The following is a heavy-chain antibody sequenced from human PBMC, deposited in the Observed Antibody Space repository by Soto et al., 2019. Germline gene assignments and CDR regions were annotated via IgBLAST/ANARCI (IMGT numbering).Heavy chain of an antibody. CDR2: IDNGGNT. Sequence: WIRQPPGKGLGWIGSIDNGGNTHYNAPLKSRVIIYADTSKNQFSLSLNSVTAADTAVYYCVKRSLLMDPIRGQAIQLTVS. V-gene: IGHV4-39*01. CDR3: VKRSLLMDPI. D-gene: IGHD5-12*01. J-gene: IGHJ4*02.